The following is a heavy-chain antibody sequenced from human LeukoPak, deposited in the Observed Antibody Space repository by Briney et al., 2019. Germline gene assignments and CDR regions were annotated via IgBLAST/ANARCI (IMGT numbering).Heavy chain of an antibody. D-gene: IGHD3-10*01. V-gene: IGHV4-34*01. CDR3: ARARAWWKLWSYFDY. CDR1: GGSFSGYY. CDR2: INHSGST. J-gene: IGHJ4*02. Sequence: PSETLSLTCAVYGGSFSGYYWSWIRQPPGKGLEWIGEINHSGSTNYNPSLKCRVTISVDTSKNQFSLKLSSVTAADTAVYYCARARAWWKLWSYFDYWGQGTLVTVSS.